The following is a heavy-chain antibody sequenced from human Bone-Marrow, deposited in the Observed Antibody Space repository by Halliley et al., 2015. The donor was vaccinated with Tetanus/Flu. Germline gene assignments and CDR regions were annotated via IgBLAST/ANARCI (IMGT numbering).Heavy chain of an antibody. J-gene: IGHJ6*02. Sequence: QLVQSGAEVKKPGSSVKVSCKASGGTFSSYDINWVRQAPGQGLEWMGGIIPILDTPNYAQKFQARVTITADVSTSTAYMELSSLRSEDTAVYYCARRIIENNLFSHGMDVWGQGSTVTVSS. D-gene: IGHD3-10*01. CDR1: GGTFSSYD. V-gene: IGHV1-69*01. CDR3: ARRIIENNLFSHGMDV. CDR2: IIPILDTP.